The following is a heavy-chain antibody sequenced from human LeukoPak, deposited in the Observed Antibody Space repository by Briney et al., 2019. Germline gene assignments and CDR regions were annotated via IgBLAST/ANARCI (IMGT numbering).Heavy chain of an antibody. V-gene: IGHV3-53*01. Sequence: GGSLRLSCSASGFTVSTNYMSWVRQTPGKGLEGFSVIYSGGSTYYADSVKGRFAISRDNSKNTPYLKMNSLRAEDTAVYYCASRATVTTDRFWFDPWGQGTLVTVSS. CDR3: ASRATVTTDRFWFDP. CDR1: GFTVSTNY. D-gene: IGHD4-11*01. CDR2: IYSGGST. J-gene: IGHJ5*02.